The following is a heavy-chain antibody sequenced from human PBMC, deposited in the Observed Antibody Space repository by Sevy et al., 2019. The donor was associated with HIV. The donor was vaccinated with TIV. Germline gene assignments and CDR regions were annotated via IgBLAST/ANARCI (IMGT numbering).Heavy chain of an antibody. J-gene: IGHJ3*02. V-gene: IGHV5-51*01. CDR2: IYPGDSDT. Sequence: GESLKISCKGSGYSFTSYWIGWVRQMSGKGLEWMGIIYPGDSDTGYSPSFQGQVTISADKFISTAYLQSSSLKASDTAMYYCARDRSGYYPFFDAFDIWGQGTMVTVSS. D-gene: IGHD3-22*01. CDR3: ARDRSGYYPFFDAFDI. CDR1: GYSFTSYW.